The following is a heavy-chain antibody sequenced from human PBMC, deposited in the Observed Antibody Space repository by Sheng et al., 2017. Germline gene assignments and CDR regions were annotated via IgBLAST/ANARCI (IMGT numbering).Heavy chain of an antibody. V-gene: IGHV4-39*07. J-gene: IGHJ3*02. CDR3: AKDERGLAFDI. Sequence: QLQLQESGPGLVKPSETLSLTCNVSGGSISSNNDYWGWIRQPPGKGLEWIGTIYYSGTTYYNPSLESRLTISVDTSKNQFSLNLSSVTAADTAVYYCAKDERGLAFDIWGQGTSGHRLF. CDR1: GGSISSNNDY. D-gene: IGHD2-15*01. CDR2: IYYSGTT.